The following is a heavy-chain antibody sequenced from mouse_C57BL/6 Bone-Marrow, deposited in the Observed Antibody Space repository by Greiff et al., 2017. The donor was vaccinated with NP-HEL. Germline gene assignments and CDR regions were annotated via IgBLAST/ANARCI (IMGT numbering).Heavy chain of an antibody. CDR1: GYTFTSYW. Sequence: VQLQQPGAELVKPGASVKMSCKASGYTFTSYWITWVKQRPGQGLEWIGDIYPGSGSTNYNEKFKSKATLTVDTSSSPAYMQLSSLTSEDSAVYYCARMGHYYGSSPYFDYGGRGTTLTVSS. D-gene: IGHD1-1*01. J-gene: IGHJ2*01. CDR3: ARMGHYYGSSPYFDY. CDR2: IYPGSGST. V-gene: IGHV1-55*01.